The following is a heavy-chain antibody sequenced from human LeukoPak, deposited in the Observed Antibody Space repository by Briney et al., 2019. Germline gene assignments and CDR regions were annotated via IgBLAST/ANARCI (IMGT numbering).Heavy chain of an antibody. D-gene: IGHD3-3*01. V-gene: IGHV3-48*01. Sequence: GGSLRLSCAASGFTFSSYSMNWVRQAPGKGLEWVSYISSSSSTIYYADSVKGRFTISRDNAKNSLYLQMNSLRAEDTAVYYCARDKGYDFWSGYLRPPIDAFDIWGQGTMVTVSS. CDR3: ARDKGYDFWSGYLRPPIDAFDI. J-gene: IGHJ3*02. CDR1: GFTFSSYS. CDR2: ISSSSSTI.